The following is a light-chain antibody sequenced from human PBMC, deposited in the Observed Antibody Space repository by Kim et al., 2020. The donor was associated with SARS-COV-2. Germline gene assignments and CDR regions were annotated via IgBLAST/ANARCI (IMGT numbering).Light chain of an antibody. CDR1: QYIANY. J-gene: IGKJ4*01. CDR2: AAS. Sequence: ASIGDKVTITCRSTQYIANYLNWYQQKPGKAPTLLIYAASSLQSGVPSRFSGSGSGTDFTLTISNLQPEDFTTYYCQQTYRSPLTFGGGTKVDIE. V-gene: IGKV1-39*01. CDR3: QQTYRSPLT.